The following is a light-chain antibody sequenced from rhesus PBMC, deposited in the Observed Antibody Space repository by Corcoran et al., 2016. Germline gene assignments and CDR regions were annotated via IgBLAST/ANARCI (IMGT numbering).Light chain of an antibody. CDR2: EAS. J-gene: IGKJ2*01. CDR1: QGITND. CDR3: QHYYSTPYS. V-gene: IGKV1-25*01. Sequence: DIQMTQSPSSLSASVGDRVTITRRASQGITNDLAWYQQKPGETPKLLIYEASSLQSGIPSRFSGSGSGTDFTLTISSLQSEDFATYYCQHYYSTPYSFGQGTKVEIK.